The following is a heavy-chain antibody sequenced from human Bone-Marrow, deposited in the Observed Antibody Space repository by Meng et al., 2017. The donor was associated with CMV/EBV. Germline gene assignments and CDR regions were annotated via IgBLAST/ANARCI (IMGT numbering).Heavy chain of an antibody. CDR1: GFTFSSYD. J-gene: IGHJ4*02. V-gene: IGHV3-23*01. CDR3: AKVYSNYLIYFDY. D-gene: IGHD4-11*01. CDR2: ISGSGGST. Sequence: GESLKISCAASGFTFSSYDMHWVRQATGKGLEWVSAISGSGGSTYYADSVKGRFTISRDNSKNTLYLQMNSLRAEDTAVYYCAKVYSNYLIYFDYWGQGTLVTVSS.